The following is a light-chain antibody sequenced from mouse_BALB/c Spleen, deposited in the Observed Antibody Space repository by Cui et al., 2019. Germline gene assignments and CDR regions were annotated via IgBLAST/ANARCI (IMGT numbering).Light chain of an antibody. CDR2: SGS. CDR1: KSISKY. V-gene: IGKV16-104*01. J-gene: IGKJ1*01. Sequence: DVQITQSPPYLAASPGETITINCRASKSISKYLAWYQEKPGKTNKLLIYSGSTLQSGIPSRFSGSGSGTDFTLTIRSLEPEDFAMYYCQQHNEYPWTFGGGTKLEIK. CDR3: QQHNEYPWT.